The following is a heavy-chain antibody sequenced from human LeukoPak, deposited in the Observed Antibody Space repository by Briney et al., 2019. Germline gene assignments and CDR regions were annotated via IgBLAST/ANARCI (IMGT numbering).Heavy chain of an antibody. V-gene: IGHV4-34*01. CDR3: ARDWAGSDYNWFDP. D-gene: IGHD6-19*01. CDR2: INHSGST. CDR1: GGSFSGYY. Sequence: SETLSLTCAVYGGSFSGYYWSWIRQPPGKGLEWIGEINHSGSTNYNPSLKSRVTISVDTSKNQFSLQLNSVTPEDTAVYYCARDWAGSDYNWFDPWGQGTLVTVSS. J-gene: IGHJ5*02.